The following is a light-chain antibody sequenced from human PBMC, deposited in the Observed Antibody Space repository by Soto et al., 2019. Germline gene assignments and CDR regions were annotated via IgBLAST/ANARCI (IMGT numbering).Light chain of an antibody. V-gene: IGKV3-20*01. J-gene: IGKJ2*01. CDR3: HQFGSSPPAFT. Sequence: ESMLTQSPGTLSLSPGERATLSCRASQSVSTRYLAWYQQKPGQAPRLLIYGASIRATGIPGRFSGSGSGTYFTLTISTLAPEDFAVYYWHQFGSSPPAFTFGQGTKLEI. CDR2: GAS. CDR1: QSVSTRY.